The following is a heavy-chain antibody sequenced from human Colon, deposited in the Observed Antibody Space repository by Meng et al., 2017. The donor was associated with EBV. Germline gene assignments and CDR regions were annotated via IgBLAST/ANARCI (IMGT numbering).Heavy chain of an antibody. D-gene: IGHD1-26*01. J-gene: IGHJ4*02. Sequence: GQLQEPGPGLVKPSGTLSLPCGVSGVSISSNIRWTWVRQPPGKGLEWIGDIDDSGSTNYNPSLNSRISISLDKSKNHFSLKVNSVTAADTAVYYCARGKQDAWELLAYWGQGALVTVSS. CDR1: GVSISSNIR. CDR3: ARGKQDAWELLAY. CDR2: IDDSGST. V-gene: IGHV4-4*02.